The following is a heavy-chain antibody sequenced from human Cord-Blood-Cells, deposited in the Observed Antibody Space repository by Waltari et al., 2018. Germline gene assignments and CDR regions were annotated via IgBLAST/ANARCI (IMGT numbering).Heavy chain of an antibody. Sequence: QLQLQESGPGLVKPSETLSLTCTVSGGSISSSSYYWGWIRQPPGKGLEWIGIIYYSGSTYYNPTLKSRVTISVDTSKNQLSLKLSSVTAADTAVYYCARQEYCGGDCYYDYWGQGTLVTVSS. V-gene: IGHV4-39*07. CDR2: IYYSGST. CDR3: ARQEYCGGDCYYDY. J-gene: IGHJ4*02. D-gene: IGHD2-21*02. CDR1: GGSISSSSYY.